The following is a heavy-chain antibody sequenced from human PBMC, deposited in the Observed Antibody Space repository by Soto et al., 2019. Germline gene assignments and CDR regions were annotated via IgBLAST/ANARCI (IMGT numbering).Heavy chain of an antibody. CDR3: STVANYYYYGMDV. J-gene: IGHJ6*02. CDR2: IYHSGST. Sequence: QMQLQESGPGLVKPSETLSLTCTVSNGSISSSGYYWGWIRQPPGKGLEWIASIYHSGSTYYNPSLKNRVAISVDTSKNQFSLQLTSVTAADTAVYYCSTVANYYYYGMDVWGQGTTVTVSS. CDR1: NGSISSSGYY. V-gene: IGHV4-39*01. D-gene: IGHD5-12*01.